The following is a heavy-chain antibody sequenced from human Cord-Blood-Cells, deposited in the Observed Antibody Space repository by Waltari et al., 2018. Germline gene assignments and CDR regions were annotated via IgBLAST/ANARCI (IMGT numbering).Heavy chain of an antibody. D-gene: IGHD7-27*01. J-gene: IGHJ2*01. CDR3: ARGSTGDGYWYFDL. Sequence: EVQLVESGGGLVKPGGSVRLSCDAAGSTFSAYSMTGVRQARGKGLEWVSSISSSSSYIYYADSVKGRFTISRDNAKNSLYLQMNSLRAEDTAVYYCARGSTGDGYWYFDLWGRGTLVTVSS. CDR2: ISSSSSYI. V-gene: IGHV3-21*04. CDR1: GSTFSAYS.